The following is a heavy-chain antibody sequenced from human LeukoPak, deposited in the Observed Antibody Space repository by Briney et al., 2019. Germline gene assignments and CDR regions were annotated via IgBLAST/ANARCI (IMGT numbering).Heavy chain of an antibody. CDR3: TTFGAILRYFDWLADY. Sequence: GGSLRLSCAASGFTFSNAWMSWVRQAPGKGLEWVGRIKSKTDGGTTDYAAPVKGRFTISRDDSKNTLYLQMNSLKTEDTAVYYYTTFGAILRYFDWLADYWGQGTLVTVSS. J-gene: IGHJ4*02. CDR1: GFTFSNAW. CDR2: IKSKTDGGTT. V-gene: IGHV3-15*01. D-gene: IGHD3-9*01.